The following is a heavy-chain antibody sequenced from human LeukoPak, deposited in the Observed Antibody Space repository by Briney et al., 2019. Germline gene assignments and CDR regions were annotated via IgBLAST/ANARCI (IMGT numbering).Heavy chain of an antibody. D-gene: IGHD6-13*01. J-gene: IGHJ4*02. V-gene: IGHV5-10-1*01. CDR2: IDPTDSYT. CDR1: GYSFTNYW. CDR3: ARSIGAVVGMGEDY. Sequence: GESLKISCQGSGYSFTNYWISWVRQMPGKGLEWMGSIDPTDSYTNYSPSFQGHVPISADKSISTAYLQWSSLKASDTAMYYCARSIGAVVGMGEDYWGQGTLVTVSS.